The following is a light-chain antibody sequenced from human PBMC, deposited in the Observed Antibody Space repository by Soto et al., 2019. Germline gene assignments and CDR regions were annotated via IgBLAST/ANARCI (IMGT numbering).Light chain of an antibody. Sequence: QSVLTQPPSASASPGQSVSISCTGTSSDFGAYKYVSWYQQHPGKAPKLIIYGVNQRPSGVPDRFSGSKSGNTASLTVSGLQAEDEADYYCSSYVASNNLRVFGTGTKGTVL. CDR1: SSDFGAYKY. V-gene: IGLV2-8*01. CDR2: GVN. CDR3: SSYVASNNLRV. J-gene: IGLJ1*01.